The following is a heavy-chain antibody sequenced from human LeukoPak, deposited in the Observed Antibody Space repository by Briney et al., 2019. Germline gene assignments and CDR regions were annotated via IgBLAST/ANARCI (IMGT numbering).Heavy chain of an antibody. CDR1: GYTFTGYY. Sequence: ASVKVSCKASGYTFTGYYIHWVRQAPGQGLEWMGWINPNSGGTNYAQKFQGRVTMTRDTSISTAYMELSRLRSDDTAVYYCARVRIFGVVIPFDAFDIWGQGTMVTVSS. V-gene: IGHV1-2*02. CDR2: INPNSGGT. CDR3: ARVRIFGVVIPFDAFDI. D-gene: IGHD3-3*01. J-gene: IGHJ3*02.